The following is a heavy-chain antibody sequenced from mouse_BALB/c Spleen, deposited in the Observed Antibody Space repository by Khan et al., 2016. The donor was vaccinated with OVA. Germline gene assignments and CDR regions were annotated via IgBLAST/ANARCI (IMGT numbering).Heavy chain of an antibody. CDR1: GYTFTSYT. V-gene: IGHV1-4*01. Sequence: VKLQESGAELARPGASVKMSCKASGYTFTSYTIHWIKKRPGQGLEWIGYINPSNGYTNYNQKFKDKATLTTAKSSTTAYLQLSSLTSDDSAVYNGVRDGAYHRNDGWFAYWGQGTLVTVSA. D-gene: IGHD2-14*01. CDR2: INPSNGYT. J-gene: IGHJ3*01. CDR3: VRDGAYHRNDGWFAY.